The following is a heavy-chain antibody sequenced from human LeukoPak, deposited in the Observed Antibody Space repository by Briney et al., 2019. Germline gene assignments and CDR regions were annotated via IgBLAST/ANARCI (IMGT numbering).Heavy chain of an antibody. CDR2: ISAYNGKT. CDR3: AGSNGWCAFEV. Sequence: ASVKVSCKASGDTFTSYSIIWVRQAPGQGLEWMGWISAYNGKTNYPQKVQGRVTISTDTSTSTAYMELRSLRSDDTAVYYCAGSNGWCAFEVWGQGTMVTVYS. V-gene: IGHV1-18*01. D-gene: IGHD6-19*01. CDR1: GDTFTSYS. J-gene: IGHJ3*01.